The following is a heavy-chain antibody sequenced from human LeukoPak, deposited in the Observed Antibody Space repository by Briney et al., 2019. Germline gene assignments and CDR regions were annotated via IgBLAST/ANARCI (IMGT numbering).Heavy chain of an antibody. CDR3: ASWYGLDY. Sequence: PGGSLRLSCAASGFTVSSNYMSWVRQAPGKGLEWVANIKQDGSEKYYVDSVKGRFTISRDNAKNSLYLQMNSLRAEDTAVYYCASWYGLDYWGQGTLVTVSS. CDR1: GFTVSSNY. CDR2: IKQDGSEK. J-gene: IGHJ4*02. V-gene: IGHV3-7*01. D-gene: IGHD6-13*01.